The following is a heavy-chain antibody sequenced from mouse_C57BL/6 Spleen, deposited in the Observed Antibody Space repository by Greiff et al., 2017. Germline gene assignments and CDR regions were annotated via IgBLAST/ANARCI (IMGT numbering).Heavy chain of an antibody. CDR3: ARHEDTAQSNYFDY. Sequence: DVMLVESGGDLVKPGGSLKLSCAASGFTFSSYGMSWVRQTPDKGLEWVATIGSGGSYTYYPDSVKGRFTISRDNAKNTLYLPMSSVNTEDTAMYYCARHEDTAQSNYFDYWGQGTTLTVSS. J-gene: IGHJ2*01. D-gene: IGHD3-2*02. CDR1: GFTFSSYG. CDR2: IGSGGSYT. V-gene: IGHV5-6*02.